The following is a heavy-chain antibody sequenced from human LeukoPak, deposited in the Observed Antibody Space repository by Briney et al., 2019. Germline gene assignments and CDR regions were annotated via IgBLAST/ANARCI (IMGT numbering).Heavy chain of an antibody. J-gene: IGHJ3*02. Sequence: ASLKVSCKTSGYTFSNYYVHWVRQAPGQGLEWMGLINPTTDKTNYAEKLHDRVTMTMDTSTSTFYMELNSLTSEDTAVYYCARDFVDTNEAASRAFEIWGQGTMVTVSS. CDR1: GYTFSNYY. CDR2: INPTTDKT. CDR3: ARDFVDTNEAASRAFEI. D-gene: IGHD5-18*01. V-gene: IGHV1-46*04.